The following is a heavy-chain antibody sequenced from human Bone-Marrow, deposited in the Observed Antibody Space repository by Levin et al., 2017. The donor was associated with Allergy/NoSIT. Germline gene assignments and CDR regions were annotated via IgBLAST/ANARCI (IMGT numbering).Heavy chain of an antibody. V-gene: IGHV4-59*02. Sequence: SETLSLTCTVSGGSVSSFSWSWIRQPPGSGLEWIGYIYNTATTNYNPSLKSRVTISVDTSKNQFFLKMSSVTVADTAVYYCARGGASSHWLNPWGQGTLVTVSS. CDR1: GGSVSSFS. CDR3: ARGGASSHWLNP. J-gene: IGHJ5*02. CDR2: IYNTATT. D-gene: IGHD3-16*01.